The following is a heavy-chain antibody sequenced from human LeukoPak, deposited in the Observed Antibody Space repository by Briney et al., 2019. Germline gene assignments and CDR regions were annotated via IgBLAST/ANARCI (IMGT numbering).Heavy chain of an antibody. CDR1: GFTFSSYW. Sequence: GGSLRLSCAASGFTFSSYWMNWVRQAPGKGLEWVANIRQDGSEKNYVDSVKGRFAISRDNAKNSLYLQMNSLRVEDTAVYYCARDDYGWGSHPYWGQGTLVTVSS. CDR2: IRQDGSEK. D-gene: IGHD3-10*01. CDR3: ARDDYGWGSHPY. V-gene: IGHV3-7*04. J-gene: IGHJ4*02.